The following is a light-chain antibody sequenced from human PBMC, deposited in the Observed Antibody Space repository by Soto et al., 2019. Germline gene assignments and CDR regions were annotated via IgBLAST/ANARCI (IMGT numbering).Light chain of an antibody. V-gene: IGLV2-8*01. CDR1: SSDVGGYDY. CDR3: TSFVAGNNYWV. J-gene: IGLJ3*02. CDR2: EVT. Sequence: QSALTQPPSASGSPGRSVTISCTGTSSDVGGYDYVSWFQQHPGNAPKLIIYEVTKRPSGVPDRFSASKSGNTASLTVSGLQVGDEADYSGTSFVAGNNYWVFGGGTKLTV.